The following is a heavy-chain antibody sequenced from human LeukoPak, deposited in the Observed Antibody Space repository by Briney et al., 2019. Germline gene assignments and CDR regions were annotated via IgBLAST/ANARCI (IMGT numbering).Heavy chain of an antibody. D-gene: IGHD6-6*01. CDR2: ISYDGSNK. CDR1: GFTFRNYG. Sequence: GGSLRLSCDASGFTFRNYGMHWVRQAPGKGLEWVAVISYDGSNKYYADSVKGRFTISRDNSKNTLYLQMNSLRAEDTAVYYCARVYKVRSSSPVNRGPVDYWGQGTLVTVSS. V-gene: IGHV3-30*19. CDR3: ARVYKVRSSSPVNRGPVDY. J-gene: IGHJ4*02.